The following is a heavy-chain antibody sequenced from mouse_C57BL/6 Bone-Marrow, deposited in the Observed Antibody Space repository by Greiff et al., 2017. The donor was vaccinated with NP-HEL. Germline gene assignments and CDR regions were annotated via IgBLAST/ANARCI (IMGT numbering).Heavy chain of an antibody. V-gene: IGHV1-82*01. J-gene: IGHJ4*01. CDR3: AAYFTFYAMDY. CDR1: GYAFSSSW. Sequence: QVQLQQSGPELVKPGASVKISCKASGYAFSSSWMNWVKQRPGKGLEWIGRIYPGDGDTNYNGKFKGKATLTADKSSSTAYMQLSSLTSEDSAVYFCAAYFTFYAMDYWGQGTSVTVSS. CDR2: IYPGDGDT. D-gene: IGHD1-1*01.